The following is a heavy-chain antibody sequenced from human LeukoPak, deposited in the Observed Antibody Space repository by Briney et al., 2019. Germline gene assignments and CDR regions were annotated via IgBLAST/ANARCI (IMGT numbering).Heavy chain of an antibody. CDR3: ASYNRRDFDY. J-gene: IGHJ4*02. D-gene: IGHD3-10*01. CDR2: IYYSGST. CDR1: GGSFSGYY. V-gene: IGHV4-59*08. Sequence: SETLSLTCAVYGGSFSGYYWSWIRQPPGKGLEWIGYIYYSGSTNYNPSLKSRVTISVDTSKNQFSLKLSSVTAADTAVYYCASYNRRDFDYWGQGTLVTVSS.